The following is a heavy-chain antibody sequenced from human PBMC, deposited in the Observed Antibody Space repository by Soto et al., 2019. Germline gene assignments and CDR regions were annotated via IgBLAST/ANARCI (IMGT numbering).Heavy chain of an antibody. V-gene: IGHV3-23*01. J-gene: IGHJ2*01. Sequence: EVQLLESGGGLVQPGGSLRLSCAASGFTFNSYVMSWVRQAPGKGLDWVSDIRGSGDITHYADSVKVRFSISRDNSKNTLYLQMNSLSAEDTAVYYCAKIGPNWYFDLWGRGTLVTVSS. CDR3: AKIGPNWYFDL. CDR2: IRGSGDIT. CDR1: GFTFNSYV.